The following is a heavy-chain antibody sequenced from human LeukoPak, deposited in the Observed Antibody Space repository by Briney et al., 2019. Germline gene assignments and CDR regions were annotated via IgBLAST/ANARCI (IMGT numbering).Heavy chain of an antibody. CDR1: GYTFTGYY. CDR3: ARDPLGYCSSTSCYTLDY. J-gene: IGHJ4*02. V-gene: IGHV1-2*02. CDR2: INPNSGGT. D-gene: IGHD2-2*02. Sequence: ASVKVSCKASGYTFTGYYMHWVRQAPGQGLEWMGWINPNSGGTNYAQKFQGRVTMTRDTSISTAYMELSRLRSDDTAVYYCARDPLGYCSSTSCYTLDYWGQGTLVTVSS.